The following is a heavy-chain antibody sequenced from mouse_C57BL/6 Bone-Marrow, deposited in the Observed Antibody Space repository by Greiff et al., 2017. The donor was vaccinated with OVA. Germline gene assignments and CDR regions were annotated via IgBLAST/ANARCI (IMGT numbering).Heavy chain of an antibody. CDR3: ARDLNDYDGDYFDY. V-gene: IGHV3-6*01. J-gene: IGHJ2*01. CDR1: GYSITSGYY. Sequence: ESGPGLVKPSQSLSLTCSVTGYSITSGYYWNWIRQFPGNKLEWMGYISYDGSNNYNPSLKNRISITRDTSKNQFFLKLNSVTTEDTATYYCARDLNDYDGDYFDYWGQGTTLTVSS. D-gene: IGHD2-4*01. CDR2: ISYDGSN.